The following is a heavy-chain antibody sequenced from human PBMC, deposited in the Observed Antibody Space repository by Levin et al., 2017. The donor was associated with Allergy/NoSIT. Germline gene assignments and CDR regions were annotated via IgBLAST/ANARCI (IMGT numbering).Heavy chain of an antibody. J-gene: IGHJ4*02. CDR2: IYYSGST. V-gene: IGHV4-39*07. Sequence: KASETLSLTCTVSGGSISSSSYYWGWIRQPPGKGLEWIGSIYYSGSTYYNPSLKSRVTISVDTSKNQFSLKLTSVTAADTAVYYCARERGSSGWVDYWGQGTLVTVSS. D-gene: IGHD6-19*01. CDR3: ARERGSSGWVDY. CDR1: GGSISSSSYY.